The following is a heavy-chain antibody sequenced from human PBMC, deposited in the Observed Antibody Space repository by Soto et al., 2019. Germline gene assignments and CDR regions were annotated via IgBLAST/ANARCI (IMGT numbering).Heavy chain of an antibody. CDR3: ARGGYSLRFLEWLVFGPLDY. V-gene: IGHV1-46*03. J-gene: IGHJ4*02. CDR1: GYTFTSYY. Sequence: ASVKVSCKASGYTFTSYYMHWVRQAPGQGLEWMGIINPSGGSTSYAQKFQGRVTMTRDTSTSTVYMELSSLRSEDTAVYYCARGGYSLRFLEWLVFGPLDYWGQGTLVTVSS. CDR2: INPSGGST. D-gene: IGHD3-3*01.